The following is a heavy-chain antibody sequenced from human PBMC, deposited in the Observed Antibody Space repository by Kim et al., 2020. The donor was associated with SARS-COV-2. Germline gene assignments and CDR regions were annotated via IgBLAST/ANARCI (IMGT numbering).Heavy chain of an antibody. V-gene: IGHV3-21*01. CDR1: GFSFSSYK. J-gene: IGHJ4*02. CDR2: ISSNSASI. CDR3: TTQLFSLAENY. D-gene: IGHD3-9*01. Sequence: GGSLRLSCAASGFSFSSYKMNWVRQAPGKGLEWVSVISSNSASIYYADSVKGRFTISRDNTKNSLYLQMNSLRVEDTAVYYCTTQLFSLAENYWGQGTLLTVSS.